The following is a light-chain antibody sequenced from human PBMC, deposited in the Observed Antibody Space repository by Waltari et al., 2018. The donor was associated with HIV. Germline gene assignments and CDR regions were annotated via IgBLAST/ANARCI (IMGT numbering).Light chain of an antibody. V-gene: IGKV3D-15*03. J-gene: IGKJ1*01. CDR1: ENVYTN. Sequence: TLSCRASENVYTNLAWYQQKPGQAPRLLIYAASIRDTGVPVRFSGSGSGTVFTLTINILQSEDFAVYYCQQYNRRPPWTFGQGTKVEVK. CDR2: AAS. CDR3: QQYNRRPPWT.